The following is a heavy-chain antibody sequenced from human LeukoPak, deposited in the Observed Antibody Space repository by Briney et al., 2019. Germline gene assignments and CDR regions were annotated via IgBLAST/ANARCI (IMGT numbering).Heavy chain of an antibody. J-gene: IGHJ4*02. CDR3: ARDIAIAVAGDFDY. Sequence: ASVTVSCKASGYTFTSYGISWVRQAPGQGLEWVGWISAYNGNTNYAQTLQGRVTMTTDTSTSTAYMELRSLRSDDTAVYYCARDIAIAVAGDFDYWGQGTLVTVSS. CDR2: ISAYNGNT. CDR1: GYTFTSYG. D-gene: IGHD6-19*01. V-gene: IGHV1-18*01.